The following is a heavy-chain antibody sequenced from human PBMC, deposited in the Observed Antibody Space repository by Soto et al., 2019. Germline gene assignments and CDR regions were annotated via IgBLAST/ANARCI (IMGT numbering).Heavy chain of an antibody. D-gene: IGHD4-17*01. CDR1: GYTFTHYG. Sequence: QVQLVQSGAEVKKPGASVKVSCRASGYTFTHYGITWVRQAPGQGLEWLGWINPDNGGKHTVQRLHDRITLTTNRSTTPAYMELRCLIYDDTAVYYCAKDLDDGSRYWYFDLWGRGTLVTVSS. J-gene: IGHJ2*01. CDR3: AKDLDDGSRYWYFDL. V-gene: IGHV1-18*01. CDR2: INPDNGGK.